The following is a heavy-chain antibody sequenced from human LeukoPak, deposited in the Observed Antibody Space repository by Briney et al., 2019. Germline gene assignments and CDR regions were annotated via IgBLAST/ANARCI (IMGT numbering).Heavy chain of an antibody. CDR1: DDSFSSHY. CDR2: IPYIGST. V-gene: IGHV4-59*11. D-gene: IGHD4-17*01. J-gene: IGHJ3*02. Sequence: SETLSLTCAVSDDSFSSHYWTWIRQPPGKGLEWIGYIPYIGSTNYNPSLKSRVTISIDTSKNQFSLKLTSVTAADTAVYYCARDLVTVTKGFDIWGQGTMVSVSS. CDR3: ARDLVTVTKGFDI.